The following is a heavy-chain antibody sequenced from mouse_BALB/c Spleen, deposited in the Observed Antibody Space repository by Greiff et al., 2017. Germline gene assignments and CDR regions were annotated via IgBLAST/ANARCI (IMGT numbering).Heavy chain of an antibody. CDR1: GYTFTDYY. CDR2: IYPGSGNT. D-gene: IGHD1-2*01. Sequence: QVQLQQSGPELVKPGASVKISCKASGYTFTDYYINWVKQKPGQGLAWIGWIYPGSGNTKYNEKFKGKATLTVDTSSSTAYMQLSSLTSEDTAVYFCARGGTTATGDAMDYWGQGTSVTVSS. J-gene: IGHJ4*01. V-gene: IGHV1-84*02. CDR3: ARGGTTATGDAMDY.